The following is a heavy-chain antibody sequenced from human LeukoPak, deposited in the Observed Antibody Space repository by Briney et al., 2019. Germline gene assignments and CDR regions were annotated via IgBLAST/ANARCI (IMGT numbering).Heavy chain of an antibody. J-gene: IGHJ5*02. D-gene: IGHD3-10*01. Sequence: ASVKVSCKASGYTFTGYYMHWVRQAPGRGLEWMGWINPNSGGTNYAQKFQGRVTMTRDTSISTAYMELSRLRSDDTAVYYCARARVTMVRGVIPNWFDPWGQGTLVTVSS. V-gene: IGHV1-2*02. CDR2: INPNSGGT. CDR1: GYTFTGYY. CDR3: ARARVTMVRGVIPNWFDP.